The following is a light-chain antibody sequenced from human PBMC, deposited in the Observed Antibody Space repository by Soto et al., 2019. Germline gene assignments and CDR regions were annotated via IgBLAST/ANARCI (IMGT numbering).Light chain of an antibody. J-gene: IGLJ1*01. V-gene: IGLV3-21*04. CDR1: NIGSKR. Sequence: VLTQPPSVSVAPGKTARITCGGNNIGSKRVHWYQQKPGQAPVLVIYHDSDRPSGIPERFSGSNSGNTATLTISRVEAGDEADYYCLVWDSSIGVFGTGTKVTVL. CDR3: LVWDSSIGV. CDR2: HDS.